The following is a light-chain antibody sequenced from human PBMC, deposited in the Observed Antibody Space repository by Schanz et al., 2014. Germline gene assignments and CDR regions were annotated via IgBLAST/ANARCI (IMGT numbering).Light chain of an antibody. CDR2: DVS. Sequence: QSALTQPASVSGSPGQSITISCTGTSNDVGGYDYVSWYQQHPGKAPKLIIHDVSNRPSGASIRISGSKSGNTASLTISGLQAEDEADYYCSSYAGNNDFGVFGGGTKLTVL. CDR1: SNDVGGYDY. CDR3: SSYAGNNDFGV. V-gene: IGLV2-14*03. J-gene: IGLJ2*01.